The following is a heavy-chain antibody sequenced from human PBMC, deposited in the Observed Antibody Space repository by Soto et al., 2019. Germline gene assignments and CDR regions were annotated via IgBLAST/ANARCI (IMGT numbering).Heavy chain of an antibody. V-gene: IGHV3-48*01. CDR3: ARGIAAAGPTLDY. Sequence: EVQLVESGGGLVQPGGSLRLSCAASGFTFSSYSMNWFRQAPGKGLEWVSYISSATTTIYYADSVKGRFTISRDNAKNSLYLQMNSLRADDTAVYYCARGIAAAGPTLDYWGQGTLVTVSS. J-gene: IGHJ4*02. CDR2: ISSATTTI. D-gene: IGHD6-13*01. CDR1: GFTFSSYS.